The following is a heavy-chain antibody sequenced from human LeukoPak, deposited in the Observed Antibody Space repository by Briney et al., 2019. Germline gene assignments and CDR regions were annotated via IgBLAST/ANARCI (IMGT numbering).Heavy chain of an antibody. Sequence: GGSLRLSCAASGFTFSSYWMSWVRQAPGKGLEWVANIKQDGSEKYYVDSVKGRFTISRDNAKKLLYLQMNSLRAEDTAVYYCARAERPYDFWSGYYNRYFDYWGQGTLVTVSS. CDR2: IKQDGSEK. D-gene: IGHD3-3*01. V-gene: IGHV3-7*01. CDR3: ARAERPYDFWSGYYNRYFDY. J-gene: IGHJ4*02. CDR1: GFTFSSYW.